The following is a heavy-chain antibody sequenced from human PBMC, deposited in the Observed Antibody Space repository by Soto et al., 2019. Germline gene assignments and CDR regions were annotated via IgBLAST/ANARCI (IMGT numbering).Heavy chain of an antibody. D-gene: IGHD3-10*01. CDR3: AKEFDMGRGR. Sequence: EVQLVESGGGTVQPGESLRLSCAASGFTFSTYWMHWVRQAPGKGPEWVSGISGDGSRTTYADSVKGRFTIFRDNAKNAVYRQLNSLRDEDTAVSYCAKEFDMGRGRWGQGTLVTVSS. J-gene: IGHJ4*02. CDR2: ISGDGSRT. CDR1: GFTFSTYW. V-gene: IGHV3-74*01.